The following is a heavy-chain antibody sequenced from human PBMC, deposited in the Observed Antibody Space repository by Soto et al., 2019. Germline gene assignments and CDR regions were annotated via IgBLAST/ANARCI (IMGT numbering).Heavy chain of an antibody. V-gene: IGHV4-31*11. Sequence: PSETLSLTCAVYGGSLSGYYCSWIRQYPGKGLEWIGYIYYSGSTYYNPSLKSRVTISVDTSKNQFSLKLSSVTAADTAVYYCARAEVGLDYWGQGTLVTVSS. CDR1: GGSLSGYY. D-gene: IGHD6-19*01. CDR3: ARAEVGLDY. CDR2: IYYSGST. J-gene: IGHJ4*02.